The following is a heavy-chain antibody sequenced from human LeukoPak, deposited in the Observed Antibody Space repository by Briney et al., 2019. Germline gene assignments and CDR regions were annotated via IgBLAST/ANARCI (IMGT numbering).Heavy chain of an antibody. Sequence: ASVKVSCKASGYTFTSYGISWVRQAPGQGLEWMGWISAYNGNTNYAQKLQGRVTMTTDTSTSTAYMELRSLRSDDTAVYYCARGGQIGDFWSGYYLGPYDYYMDVWGKGTTVTVSS. CDR2: ISAYNGNT. CDR3: ARGGQIGDFWSGYYLGPYDYYMDV. J-gene: IGHJ6*03. CDR1: GYTFTSYG. V-gene: IGHV1-18*01. D-gene: IGHD3-3*01.